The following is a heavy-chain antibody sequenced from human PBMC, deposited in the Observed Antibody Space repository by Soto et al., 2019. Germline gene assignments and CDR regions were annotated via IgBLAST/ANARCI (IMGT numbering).Heavy chain of an antibody. J-gene: IGHJ4*02. Sequence: EVQLVESGGGLVQPGGSLRLSCAASGFTFSNYWMHWVRQAPGKGPVWVSRINTDGSTTKYADSVKGRFTISRDNAKNTLYLQTTSLGAEDTAVYYCARDLGGYASHWGQGTLVTVSS. CDR3: ARDLGGYASH. V-gene: IGHV3-74*03. D-gene: IGHD3-16*01. CDR1: GFTFSNYW. CDR2: INTDGSTT.